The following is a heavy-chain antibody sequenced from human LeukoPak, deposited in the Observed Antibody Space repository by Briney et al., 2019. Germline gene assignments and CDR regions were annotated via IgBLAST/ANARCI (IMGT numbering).Heavy chain of an antibody. D-gene: IGHD2-15*01. V-gene: IGHV4-39*01. Sequence: SETLSLTCTVSGGSISSSSYYWGWIRQPPGRGLEWIGNIHYSGSTYYNPSLKSRVTISVDTSKNQASLKLSSVTAADTAVYFCARSDCASSACNSFYGMDVWGQGTTVTVSS. J-gene: IGHJ6*02. CDR1: GGSISSSSYY. CDR3: ARSDCASSACNSFYGMDV. CDR2: IHYSGST.